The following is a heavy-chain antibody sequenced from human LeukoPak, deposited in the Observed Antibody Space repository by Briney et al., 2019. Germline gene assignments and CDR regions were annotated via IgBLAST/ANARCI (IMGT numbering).Heavy chain of an antibody. V-gene: IGHV1-69*04. CDR3: ARAKEVVPAAMDGMDV. CDR2: IIPILGIA. Sequence: SVKVSCKASGGTFSSYAIIWVRQAPGQGLEWMGRIIPILGIANYAQKFQGRVTITADKSTSTAYMELSSLRSEDTAVYYCARAKEVVPAAMDGMDVWGQGTTVTVSS. CDR1: GGTFSSYA. J-gene: IGHJ6*02. D-gene: IGHD2-2*01.